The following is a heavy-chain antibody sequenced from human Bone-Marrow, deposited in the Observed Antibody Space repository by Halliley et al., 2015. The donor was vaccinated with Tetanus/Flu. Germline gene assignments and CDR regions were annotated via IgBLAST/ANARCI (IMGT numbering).Heavy chain of an antibody. CDR1: GGSVSSDYHY. Sequence: TLSLTCTVSGGSVSSDYHYWSWIRQPPGKGLGWIGHIYYTGSVTYNPSLKSRMSMSVDTSKNQFSLTLSSVTAADTAVYYCARKRQIDGYRDAFEIWGQGITVTVST. D-gene: IGHD3-16*02. CDR2: IYYTGSV. V-gene: IGHV4-61*01. CDR3: ARKRQIDGYRDAFEI. J-gene: IGHJ3*02.